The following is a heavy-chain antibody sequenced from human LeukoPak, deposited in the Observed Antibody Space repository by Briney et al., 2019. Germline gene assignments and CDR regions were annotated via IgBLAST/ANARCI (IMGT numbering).Heavy chain of an antibody. CDR3: ARDWPFDY. CDR1: GFSFSTYN. Sequence: GGSLRLSCAASGFSFSTYNMNWVRQAPGKGLEWVSYISSSSSTIYYADSVKGRFTISRDNAKNSLYLQMNSLRAEDTAVYYCARDWPFDYWGQGTLVTVSS. CDR2: ISSSSSTI. J-gene: IGHJ4*02. V-gene: IGHV3-48*01.